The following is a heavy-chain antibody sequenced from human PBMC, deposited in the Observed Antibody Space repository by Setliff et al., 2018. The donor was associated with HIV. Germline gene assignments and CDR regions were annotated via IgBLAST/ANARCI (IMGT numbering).Heavy chain of an antibody. CDR1: GFTFSNYG. CDR2: IRYDGSNK. J-gene: IGHJ6*03. Sequence: GGSLRLSCAASGFTFSNYGMYWVRQAPGKGLEWVAFIRYDGSNKYHADSVRGRLTISRDNSKNTLYLQMNSLRPEDTAVYYCARGSSGWGMDFYYYYMDVWGEGTTVTVSS. CDR3: ARGSSGWGMDFYYYYMDV. D-gene: IGHD6-19*01. V-gene: IGHV3-30*02.